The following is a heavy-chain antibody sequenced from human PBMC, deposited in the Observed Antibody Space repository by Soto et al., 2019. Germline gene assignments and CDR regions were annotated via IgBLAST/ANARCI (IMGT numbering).Heavy chain of an antibody. D-gene: IGHD2-21*01. CDR2: INPNSGGT. V-gene: IGHV1-2*04. CDR3: ARDRAYCGGDCSPDAFDI. CDR1: GYSYTGYY. J-gene: IGHJ3*02. Sequence: VKVSCKTSGYSYTGYYMDWVRQEHRKGHEWMGWINPNSGGTNYAQKFQGWVTMTRDTSISTAYMELSRLRSDDTAVYYCARDRAYCGGDCSPDAFDIWGQGTMVTVS.